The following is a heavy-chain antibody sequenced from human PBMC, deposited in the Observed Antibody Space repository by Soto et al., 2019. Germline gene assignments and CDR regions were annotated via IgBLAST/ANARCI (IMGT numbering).Heavy chain of an antibody. CDR3: GRLEGLATISYYFDY. V-gene: IGHV4-34*01. D-gene: IGHD3-9*01. Sequence: SETLSLTCAVYGGSFSGYYWSWIRQPPGKGLEWIGEVNHSGSTNYNPSLESRVTISVDKSKNQFSLKLMSLSAADTAVYYCGRLEGLATISYYFDYWGQGALVTVSS. J-gene: IGHJ4*02. CDR1: GGSFSGYY. CDR2: VNHSGST.